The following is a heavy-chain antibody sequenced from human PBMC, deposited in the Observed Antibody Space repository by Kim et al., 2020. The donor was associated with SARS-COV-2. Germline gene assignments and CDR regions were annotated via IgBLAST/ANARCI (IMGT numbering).Heavy chain of an antibody. J-gene: IGHJ4*02. V-gene: IGHV3-30*03. D-gene: IGHD1-1*01. Sequence: GGSLRLSCTPSGFTLTNYGIHWVRQAPGKGLEWLAFVSKDGDKKHYSESVKGRFTIARDNSKSMVHLQMSSLRLEDTAVYFCARDGPANWNENFDYWGRG. CDR2: VSKDGDKK. CDR3: ARDGPANWNENFDY. CDR1: GFTLTNYG.